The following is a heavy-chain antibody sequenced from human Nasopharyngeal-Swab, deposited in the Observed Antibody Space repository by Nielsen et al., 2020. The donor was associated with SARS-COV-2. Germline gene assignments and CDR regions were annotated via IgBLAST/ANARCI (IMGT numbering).Heavy chain of an antibody. J-gene: IGHJ6*02. CDR3: AREKTIDNIYYGMDA. Sequence: ASVKVSCEASGYTFRNFAINWVRQAPGQGLEWMGWLNTETGHPTYAQGFTGRYVFSLDTSVSTAYLQINSLKAADTALYFCAREKTIDNIYYGMDAWGQGTTVTVSS. D-gene: IGHD1-1*01. CDR1: GYTFRNFA. CDR2: LNTETGHP. V-gene: IGHV7-4-1*02.